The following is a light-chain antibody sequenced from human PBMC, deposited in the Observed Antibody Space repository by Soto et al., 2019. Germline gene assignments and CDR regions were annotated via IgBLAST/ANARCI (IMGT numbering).Light chain of an antibody. J-gene: IGKJ4*01. CDR3: QQYNNWPLT. V-gene: IGKV3-15*01. Sequence: EIVMTQSPATLSVSPGERATLSCRASQNINNNLAWYQQKPRQGPRLLIYGASSRATGIPGRFSGSGSGTGFTLTISSLQSEDFAIYYCQQYNNWPLTFGGGTKVELK. CDR1: QNINNN. CDR2: GAS.